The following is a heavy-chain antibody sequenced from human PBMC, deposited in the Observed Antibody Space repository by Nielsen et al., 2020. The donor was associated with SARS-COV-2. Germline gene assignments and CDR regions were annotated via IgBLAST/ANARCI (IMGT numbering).Heavy chain of an antibody. CDR3: AKSSSGWYRADGMDV. CDR2: ISGSGGST. Sequence: GESLKISCAASGFTFSSYAMSWVRQAPGKGLEWVSAISGSGGSTYYADFVKGRFTISRDNSKNTLYLQMNSLRAEDTAVYYCAKSSSGWYRADGMDVWGQGTTVTVSS. D-gene: IGHD6-19*01. CDR1: GFTFSSYA. J-gene: IGHJ6*02. V-gene: IGHV3-23*01.